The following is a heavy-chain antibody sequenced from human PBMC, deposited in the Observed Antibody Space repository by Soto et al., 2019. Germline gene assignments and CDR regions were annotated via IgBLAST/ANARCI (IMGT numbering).Heavy chain of an antibody. CDR1: GDSVSSNSAA. CDR2: TYYRSKWYN. J-gene: IGHJ6*02. Sequence: SQTLSLTCAISGDSVSSNSAAWNWIRQSPSRGLEWLGRTYYRSKWYNDYAVSVKSRITINPDTSKNQFSLQLNSVTPEDTAVYYCAREFGNSYGYYYYGMDVWGQGTTVTVSS. D-gene: IGHD3-10*01. V-gene: IGHV6-1*01. CDR3: AREFGNSYGYYYYGMDV.